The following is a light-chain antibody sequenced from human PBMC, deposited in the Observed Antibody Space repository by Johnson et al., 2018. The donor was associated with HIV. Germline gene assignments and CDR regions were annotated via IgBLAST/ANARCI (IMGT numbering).Light chain of an antibody. CDR2: DNN. CDR3: GTWDTSLSAGGV. J-gene: IGLJ1*01. Sequence: QSVLTQPPSVSAAPGQKVTISCSGSSSNIGNNYVSWYQQLPGTAPKLLIYDNNKRPSGIPDRFSGSKSGTSATLGITGLQTGDEADYYCGTWDTSLSAGGVVGTGNKVTVL. CDR1: SSNIGNNY. V-gene: IGLV1-51*01.